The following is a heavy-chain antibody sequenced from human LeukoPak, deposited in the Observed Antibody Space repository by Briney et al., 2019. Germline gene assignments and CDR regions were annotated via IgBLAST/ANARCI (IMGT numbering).Heavy chain of an antibody. D-gene: IGHD5-24*01. Sequence: PSETLSLTCAVYGGSFSVYYWSWIRQPPGKGLEWMGEINHSGSTNDSPSLKSRVTISVDTSKNQFSLKLSSVTAADTAVYYCARGVEMATQSSAMDVWGQGTTVTVSS. J-gene: IGHJ6*02. CDR2: INHSGST. CDR1: GGSFSVYY. CDR3: ARGVEMATQSSAMDV. V-gene: IGHV4-34*01.